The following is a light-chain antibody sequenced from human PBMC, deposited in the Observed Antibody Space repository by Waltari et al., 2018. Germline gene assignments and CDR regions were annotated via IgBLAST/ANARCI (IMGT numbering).Light chain of an antibody. CDR3: QQSYSTLTT. J-gene: IGKJ1*01. CDR1: QSISSY. Sequence: DIQMTHSPSSLSASVGDRVTITCRASQSISSYLNWYQQKPGKAPKLLIYAESSLQSGVPSRFSGSGSGTDFTLTISSLQPEDFATYYCQQSYSTLTTFGQGTKVEIK. CDR2: AES. V-gene: IGKV1-39*01.